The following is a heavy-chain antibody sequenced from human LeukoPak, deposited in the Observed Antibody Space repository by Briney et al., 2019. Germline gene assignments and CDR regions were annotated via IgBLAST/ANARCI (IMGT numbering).Heavy chain of an antibody. CDR2: IIPIFGTA. CDR1: GGTFSSYA. J-gene: IGHJ6*03. V-gene: IGHV1-69*06. D-gene: IGHD4/OR15-4a*01. CDR3: ARGVLVDYYYYYMDV. Sequence: GASVKVSYKASGGTFSSYAISWVRQAPGQGLEWMEGIIPIFGTANYAQKFQGRVTITADKSTSTAYMELSSLRSEDTAVYYCARGVLVDYYYYYMDVWGKGTTVTVSS.